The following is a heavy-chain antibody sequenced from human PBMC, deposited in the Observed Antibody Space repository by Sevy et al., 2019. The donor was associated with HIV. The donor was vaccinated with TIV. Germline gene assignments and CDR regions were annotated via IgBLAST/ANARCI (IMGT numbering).Heavy chain of an antibody. CDR2: IYYSGST. V-gene: IGHV4-59*01. Sequence: SETLSLTCTVSGGSISSYYWSWIRQPPGKGLEWIGYIYYSGSTNYNPSLKSRVTISVDTSKNQFSLKLSSVTAADTAVYYCARGHSSSSGWFDPGGQGTLVTVSS. CDR1: GGSISSYY. CDR3: ARGHSSSSGWFDP. J-gene: IGHJ5*02. D-gene: IGHD6-6*01.